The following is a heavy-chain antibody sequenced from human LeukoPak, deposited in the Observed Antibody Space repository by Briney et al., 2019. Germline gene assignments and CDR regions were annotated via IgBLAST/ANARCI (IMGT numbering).Heavy chain of an antibody. CDR3: ARRSGYYYYYYKDV. V-gene: IGHV4-39*07. CDR1: GGSISSTSYY. CDR2: INHSGST. Sequence: SETLSLTCTVSGGSISSTSYYWGWIRQPPGKGLEWIGEINHSGSTNYNPSLKSRVTISVDTSKNQFSLKVSSVTAADTAVYYCARRSGYYYYYYKDVWGKGTTVTISS. J-gene: IGHJ6*03. D-gene: IGHD2-15*01.